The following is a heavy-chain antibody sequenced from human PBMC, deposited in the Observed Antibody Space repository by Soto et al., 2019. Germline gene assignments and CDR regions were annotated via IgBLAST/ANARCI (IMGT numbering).Heavy chain of an antibody. D-gene: IGHD3-10*01. V-gene: IGHV3-30*03. J-gene: IGHJ6*02. CDR1: GFTFSSYG. Sequence: GGSLRLSCAASGFTFSSYGMHWVRQAPGKGLEWVAVISYGGSNKYYADSVKGRFTISRDNAKNSLYLQMNGLRAEDTAVYYCARVFSDDYYGMDVWGQGTTVTVSS. CDR3: ARVFSDDYYGMDV. CDR2: ISYGGSNK.